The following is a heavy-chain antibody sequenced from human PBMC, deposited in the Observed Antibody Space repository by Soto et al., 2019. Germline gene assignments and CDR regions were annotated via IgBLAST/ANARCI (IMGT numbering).Heavy chain of an antibody. CDR1: GCSISSYY. Sequence: PSGTLSLTCTVSGCSISSYYWSWIRQPPGQGLEWIWAIYYSGSTYYNPPLKSRVTISVDTSKNQFSLKLSSVTAADTAVYYCARLSMDEFGSGYYLNRFDPWGQGTLVTVSS. CDR3: ARLSMDEFGSGYYLNRFDP. J-gene: IGHJ5*02. CDR2: IYYSGST. D-gene: IGHD3-3*01. V-gene: IGHV4-59*08.